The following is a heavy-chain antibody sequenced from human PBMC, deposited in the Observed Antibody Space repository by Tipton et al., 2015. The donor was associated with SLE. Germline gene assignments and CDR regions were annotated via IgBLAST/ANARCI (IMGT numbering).Heavy chain of an antibody. CDR2: INTNTGNP. J-gene: IGHJ6*02. CDR3: ARTYYQYGMDV. Sequence: QVQLVQSGSELKKPGASVKVSCKASGYSFFRFAMNWVRQAPGQGLEWMGWINTNTGNPTYAQGFTGRFAFPLDTSVSTAYLQISSLEAEDTAVYFCARTYYQYGMDVWGQGITVTVSS. CDR1: GYSFFRFA. V-gene: IGHV7-4-1*02.